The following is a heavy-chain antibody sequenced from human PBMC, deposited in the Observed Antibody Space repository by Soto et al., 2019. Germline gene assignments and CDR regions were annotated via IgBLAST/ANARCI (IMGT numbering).Heavy chain of an antibody. V-gene: IGHV3-23*01. J-gene: IGHJ4*02. Sequence: EVQLLESGGDLVQPGGSLRLSCAASGFTFTSYAMSWIRQTPGKGLEWVSAITGGGDNTYYADSVKGRFTISRDNSKETLYLQMNSLRAEDKAFYYCTQDGGSKDWLTVNWGQGTLVTVSS. CDR2: ITGGGDNT. CDR1: GFTFTSYA. CDR3: TQDGGSKDWLTVN. D-gene: IGHD3-9*01.